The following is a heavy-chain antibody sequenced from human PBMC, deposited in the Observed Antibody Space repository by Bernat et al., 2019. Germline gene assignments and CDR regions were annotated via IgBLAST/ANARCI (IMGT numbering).Heavy chain of an antibody. J-gene: IGHJ5*02. CDR1: GFTFSSYG. D-gene: IGHD6-6*01. Sequence: QVQLVESGGGVVQPGRSLRLSCAASGFTFSSYGMHWVRQAPGKGLEWVAVISYDGSNKYYADSVKDRNTISRDKSKNTLYLQLNSMSAEDTAVYYCAKAPGGQLGRGYNWFDPWGQGTLVTVSS. V-gene: IGHV3-30*18. CDR2: ISYDGSNK. CDR3: AKAPGGQLGRGYNWFDP.